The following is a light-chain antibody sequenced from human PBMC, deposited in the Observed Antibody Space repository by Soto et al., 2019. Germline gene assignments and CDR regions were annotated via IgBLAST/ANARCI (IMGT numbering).Light chain of an antibody. Sequence: EIVMTQCPATLSVSPGERATLSCRASQSVSSNLAWYQQKPGQAPRLLIYGASNRATGIPDRFSGSGSGTDFILTISRLEPEDFAVYYCQQYSSSPLTFGGGTKVDIK. CDR1: QSVSSN. V-gene: IGKV3-20*01. CDR3: QQYSSSPLT. J-gene: IGKJ4*01. CDR2: GAS.